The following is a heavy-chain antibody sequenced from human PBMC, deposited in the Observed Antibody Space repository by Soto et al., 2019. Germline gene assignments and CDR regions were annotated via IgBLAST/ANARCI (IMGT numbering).Heavy chain of an antibody. CDR3: ARDFGWGLIAAAAGPGMDV. V-gene: IGHV4-30-4*01. Sequence: SETLSLTCTVSGGSISSGDYYWSWIRQPPGKGLEWIGYIYYSGSTYYNPSLKSRVTISVDTSKNQFSLKLSSVTAADTAVYYCARDFGWGLIAAAAGPGMDVWGQGTTVTVSS. CDR1: GGSISSGDYY. D-gene: IGHD6-13*01. J-gene: IGHJ6*02. CDR2: IYYSGST.